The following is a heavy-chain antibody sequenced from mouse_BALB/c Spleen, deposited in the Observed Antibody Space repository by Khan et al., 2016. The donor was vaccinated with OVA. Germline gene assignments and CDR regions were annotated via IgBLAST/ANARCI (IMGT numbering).Heavy chain of an antibody. CDR3: ARNPFAY. Sequence: QVQLKQSGTELVRPGTSVKLSCKVSGYTFTSYWMNWIKQRPEQGLEWIGRIDTYDSETHYNQKFKDKATLTVDKSSNTAYMQLTSLTSEDSAVYYCARNPFAYWGQGTLVTVSA. CDR2: IDTYDSET. J-gene: IGHJ3*01. V-gene: IGHV1-52*01. CDR1: GYTFTSYW.